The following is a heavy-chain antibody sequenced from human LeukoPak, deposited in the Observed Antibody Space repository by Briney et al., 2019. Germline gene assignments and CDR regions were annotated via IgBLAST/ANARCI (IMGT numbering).Heavy chain of an antibody. Sequence: SETLSLTCTVSGGSISSGSYYWSWIRQPAGKGLEWIGRIYTSGSTNYNPSLKSRVTISVDTSKNQFSLKLSSVTAADTAVYYCARDGGYGYYMDVWGKGTMVTISS. CDR1: GGSISSGSYY. CDR2: IYTSGST. D-gene: IGHD3-16*01. CDR3: ARDGGYGYYMDV. J-gene: IGHJ6*03. V-gene: IGHV4-61*02.